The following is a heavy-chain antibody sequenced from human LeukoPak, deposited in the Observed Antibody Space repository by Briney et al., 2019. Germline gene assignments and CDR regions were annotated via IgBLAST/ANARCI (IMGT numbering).Heavy chain of an antibody. CDR1: GFTFRNYG. V-gene: IGHV3-48*01. D-gene: IGHD5-18*01. CDR2: ISSSSSTI. J-gene: IGHJ4*02. CDR3: ARDVDTAMDYFDY. Sequence: GGSLRLSCAASGFTFRNYGMNWVRQAPGKGLEWVSYISSSSSTIYYADSVKGRFTISRDNAKNSLYLQMNSLRAEDTAVYYCARDVDTAMDYFDYWGQGTLVTVSS.